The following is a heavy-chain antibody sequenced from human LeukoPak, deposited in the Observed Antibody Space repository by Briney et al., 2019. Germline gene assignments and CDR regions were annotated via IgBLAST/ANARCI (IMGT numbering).Heavy chain of an antibody. Sequence: GGSLLLSCAASGFPFSSYSMNWVRPAPGKGREWVSYISSSSSTIYYADSVKGRFTISRDNAKNSLYLQMNSLRAEDTAVYYCARDLLITFGGVPDAFDIWGQGTMVTVSS. CDR1: GFPFSSYS. D-gene: IGHD3-16*01. CDR3: ARDLLITFGGVPDAFDI. V-gene: IGHV3-48*01. J-gene: IGHJ3*02. CDR2: ISSSSSTI.